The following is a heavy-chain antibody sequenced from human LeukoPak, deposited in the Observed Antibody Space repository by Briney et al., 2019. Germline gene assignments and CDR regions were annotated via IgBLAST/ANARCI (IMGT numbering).Heavy chain of an antibody. CDR1: GFTFSDYW. D-gene: IGHD2-15*01. CDR2: IKEDGSEK. Sequence: RSGGSLRLSCAASGFTFSDYWMSWVRQAPGKGLEWVANIKEDGSEKYYVDSVKGRFTISRDNAKNSLYLQMNSLGVEDTAVYYCARASRGIAANLCFDYWGQGTLVTVSS. V-gene: IGHV3-7*01. CDR3: ARASRGIAANLCFDY. J-gene: IGHJ4*02.